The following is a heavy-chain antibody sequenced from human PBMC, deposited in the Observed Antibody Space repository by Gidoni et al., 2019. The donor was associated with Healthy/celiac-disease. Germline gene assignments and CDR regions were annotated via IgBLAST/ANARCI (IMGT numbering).Heavy chain of an antibody. V-gene: IGHV4-61*01. CDR2: IYYSGST. CDR3: ARALGGWFGP. J-gene: IGHJ5*02. D-gene: IGHD3-16*01. Sequence: QVQLQESGPGLVKPSETLSLTCTVSGGSVSSGSYYWSWIRQPPGKGLEWIGYIYYSGSTNYNPSLKSRVTISVDTSKNQFSLKLSSVTAADTAVYYCARALGGWFGPWGQGTLVTVSS. CDR1: GGSVSSGSYY.